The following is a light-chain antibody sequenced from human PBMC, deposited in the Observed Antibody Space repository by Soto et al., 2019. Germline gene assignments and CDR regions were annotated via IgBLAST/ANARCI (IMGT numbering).Light chain of an antibody. CDR1: SGDVGSYKY. V-gene: IGLV2-14*01. Sequence: QSVLTQPASVSGSPGQSISVSCTGSSGDVGSYKYVSWYQQHPGKAPKLIIYEVNKRPSGVPDRFSGSKSGTSASLAISGLRSEDEADYYCAAWDDSLSGVVFGGGTKVTVL. CDR2: EVN. J-gene: IGLJ2*01. CDR3: AAWDDSLSGVV.